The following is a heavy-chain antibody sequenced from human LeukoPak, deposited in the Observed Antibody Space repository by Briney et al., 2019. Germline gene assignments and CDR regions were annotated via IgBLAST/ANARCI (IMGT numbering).Heavy chain of an antibody. D-gene: IGHD2/OR15-2a*01. V-gene: IGHV4-59*08. CDR3: ARQAVIIPTGMEGPWFDP. J-gene: IGHJ5*02. CDR1: DVSIKNYY. Sequence: SETLSLTCTVSDVSIKNYYWSWIRQPPGKGLEWIANIYYAGSSNYNPSLKSRVSVSIDASKNQLSLKLTSVTAADTAIYYCARQAVIIPTGMEGPWFDPWGQGTLVAVSS. CDR2: IYYAGSS.